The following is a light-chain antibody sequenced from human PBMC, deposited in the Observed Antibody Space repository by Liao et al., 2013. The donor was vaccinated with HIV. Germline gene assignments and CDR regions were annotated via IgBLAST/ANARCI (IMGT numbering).Light chain of an antibody. CDR1: ALPKQY. Sequence: SYELTQPPSVSVSPGQTARITCSGDALPKQYTYWYQQRPGQAPVLVIYYASDRPSGIPERFSGSNSATMATLTISRVEPGDEAVYYCQLWGGTSAQVLFGGGTQLTVL. V-gene: IGLV3-25*02. J-gene: IGLJ2*01. CDR2: YAS. CDR3: QLWGGTSAQVL.